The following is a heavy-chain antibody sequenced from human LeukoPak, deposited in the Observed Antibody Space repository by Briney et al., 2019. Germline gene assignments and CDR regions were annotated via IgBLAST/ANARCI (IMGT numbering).Heavy chain of an antibody. J-gene: IGHJ4*02. CDR1: GFTFSSYW. V-gene: IGHV3-74*01. CDR3: AREGYIPY. Sequence: PGGSLRLSCAASGFTFSSYWMHWVRQAPGKGLVWVSRIKSDGSSTSYADSVKGRFTISRDNAKNSMDLQMNSLRAEDTAVYYCAREGYIPYWGQGTVVTVSS. D-gene: IGHD6-13*01. CDR2: IKSDGSST.